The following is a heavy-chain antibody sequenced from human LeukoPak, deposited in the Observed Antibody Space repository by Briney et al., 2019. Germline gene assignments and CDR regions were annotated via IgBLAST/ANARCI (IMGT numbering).Heavy chain of an antibody. D-gene: IGHD3-10*01. CDR2: FDPEDGET. CDR3: ATWDYYGSGSYHNETIDY. CDR1: GYTLTELS. J-gene: IGHJ4*02. V-gene: IGHV1-24*01. Sequence: ASVKVSCKVSGYTLTELSMHWVRQAPGKGLEWMGGFDPEDGETIYAQKFQGRVTMTEDTSTDTAYMELSSLRSEDTAVYYCATWDYYGSGSYHNETIDYWGQGTLVTVSS.